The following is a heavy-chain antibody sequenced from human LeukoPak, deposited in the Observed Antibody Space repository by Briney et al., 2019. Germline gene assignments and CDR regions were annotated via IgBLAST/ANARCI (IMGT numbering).Heavy chain of an antibody. V-gene: IGHV4-38-2*01. CDR2: IYHSGST. D-gene: IGHD3-10*01. Sequence: PSETLSLTCAVSGYSISSGYYWGWIRQPPGKGLEWIGSIYHSGSTYYNPSLKSRVTISVDTSKNQFSLKLSSVTAADTAVYYCARHGDYYGFDYWGQGTLVTVSS. CDR1: GYSISSGYY. J-gene: IGHJ4*02. CDR3: ARHGDYYGFDY.